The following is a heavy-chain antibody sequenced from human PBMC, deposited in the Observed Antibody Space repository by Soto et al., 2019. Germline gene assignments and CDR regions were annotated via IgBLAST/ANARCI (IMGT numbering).Heavy chain of an antibody. D-gene: IGHD3-10*01. CDR3: AVSVRDFGEYLPFAY. Sequence: SETLSLTCTVSGGSISSSSYYWGWIRQPPGKGLEWIGSIYYSGSTYYNPSLKSRVTISVDTSKNQFSLKLSSVTAADTAVYYCAVSVRDFGEYLPFAYWGQRSLVTVSS. V-gene: IGHV4-39*01. CDR2: IYYSGST. J-gene: IGHJ4*02. CDR1: GGSISSSSYY.